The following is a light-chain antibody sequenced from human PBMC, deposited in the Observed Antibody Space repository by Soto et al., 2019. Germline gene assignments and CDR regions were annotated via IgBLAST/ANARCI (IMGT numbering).Light chain of an antibody. Sequence: QSALTQPASVSGSPGQSITISCTGTSSDIGAYDYVSWYQQYPGRVPKLLIHEVTNRPSGVSDRFSGSKSGNTASLTISGRQTEDEADYYCSSHAGSSAVYVFGTGTKVTVL. V-gene: IGLV2-14*01. CDR3: SSHAGSSAVYV. CDR1: SSDIGAYDY. J-gene: IGLJ1*01. CDR2: EVT.